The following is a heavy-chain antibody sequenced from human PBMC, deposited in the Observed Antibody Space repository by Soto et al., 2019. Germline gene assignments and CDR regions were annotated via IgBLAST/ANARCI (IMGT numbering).Heavy chain of an antibody. CDR2: IIPIFGTA. CDR3: ARAGYSSGWYTMRYFDY. Sequence: QVQLVQSGAEVKKPGSSVKVSCKASGGTFSSYAISWVRQAPGQGLEWMGGIIPIFGTANYAQKFQGRVTITADESTSXXYLELSSLRSEDTAVYYCARAGYSSGWYTMRYFDYWGQGTLVTVSS. J-gene: IGHJ4*02. D-gene: IGHD6-19*01. CDR1: GGTFSSYA. V-gene: IGHV1-69*12.